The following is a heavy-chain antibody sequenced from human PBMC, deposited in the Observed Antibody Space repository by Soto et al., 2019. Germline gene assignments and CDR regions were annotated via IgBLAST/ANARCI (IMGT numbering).Heavy chain of an antibody. CDR3: ARIQAYDFFDY. Sequence: GSGPTLVNPTQTLTLTCTFSGFSLSTSGMCVSWIRQPPGKALEWLARIDWDDDKYYRTSLKTGLTISKDTSKNQVVLTMTNMDPVDTATYYCARIQAYDFFDYWGQGTPVTVSS. CDR1: GFSLSTSGMC. CDR2: IDWDDDK. J-gene: IGHJ4*02. V-gene: IGHV2-70*11. D-gene: IGHD3-3*01.